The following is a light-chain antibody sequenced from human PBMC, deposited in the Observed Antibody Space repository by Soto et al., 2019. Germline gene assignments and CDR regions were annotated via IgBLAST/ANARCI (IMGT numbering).Light chain of an antibody. CDR2: RSN. CDR3: AAWDASLRGAV. V-gene: IGLV1-47*01. CDR1: SSNIGGNF. J-gene: IGLJ7*01. Sequence: QSVLTQPPSASGTPGQRVTISCSGSSSNIGGNFVYWYQQFPGTAPNLLIYRSNQRPSGVPDRFSGSKSGTSASLAISGLRSEDEDDYYCAAWDASLRGAVFGGGTQLTVL.